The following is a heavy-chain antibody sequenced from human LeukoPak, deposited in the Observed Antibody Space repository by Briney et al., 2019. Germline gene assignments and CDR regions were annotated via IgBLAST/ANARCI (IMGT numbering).Heavy chain of an antibody. CDR1: GFTFSSYD. Sequence: PGGSPRLSCAASGFTFSSYDMHWVRQATGKGLEWVSAIGTAGDTYYPGSVKGRFTISRENAKNSLYLQMNSLRAGDTAVYYCARGFRFGEFYWFDPWGQGTLVTVSS. CDR3: ARGFRFGEFYWFDP. D-gene: IGHD3-10*01. J-gene: IGHJ5*02. CDR2: IGTAGDT. V-gene: IGHV3-13*01.